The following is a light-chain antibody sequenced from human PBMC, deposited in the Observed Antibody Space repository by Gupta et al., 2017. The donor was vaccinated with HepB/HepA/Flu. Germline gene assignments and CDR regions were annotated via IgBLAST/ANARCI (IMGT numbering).Light chain of an antibody. CDR2: GAS. J-gene: IGKJ4*01. CDR3: QQYGSSPFT. CDR1: QSVSSSY. V-gene: IGKV3-20*01. Sequence: EIVLTQSPGTLSLSPGESTTPSCRASQSVSSSYFAWYQQKPGQAPRLLIFGASSRATGIPDRFSGSGSGTDFTLTIRRLEHEDFAVYYCQQYGSSPFTFGRGTKVEIK.